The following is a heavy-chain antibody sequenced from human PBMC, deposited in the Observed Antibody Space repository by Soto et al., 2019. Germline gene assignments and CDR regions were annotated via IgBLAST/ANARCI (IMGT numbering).Heavy chain of an antibody. V-gene: IGHV1-18*01. CDR3: IDY. J-gene: IGHJ4*02. CDR1: GYTFTNFG. D-gene: IGHD3-16*01. CDR2: ISAYNGNT. Sequence: QVQLVQSGAEVKKPGASVKVSCKASGYTFTNFGISWVRQAPGQGLEWMGWISAYNGNTNYAQNCQGRVTMTTDTSTSTAYMELRSLRSDCARGGTPIDYWGQGTLVTVSS.